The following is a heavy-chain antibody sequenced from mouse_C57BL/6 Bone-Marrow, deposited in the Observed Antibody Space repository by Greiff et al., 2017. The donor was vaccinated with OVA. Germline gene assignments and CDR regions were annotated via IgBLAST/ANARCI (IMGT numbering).Heavy chain of an antibody. CDR1: GFTIKDDY. V-gene: IGHV14-4*01. CDR2: IDPENGDT. Sequence: VQLQQSGAELVRPGASVKLSCTASGFTIKDDYMHWVKQRPEQGLEWIGWIDPENGDTDYASKFQGKATITADTSSNTAYLQLSSLTSEDTAVYYCTSIYSHYFDYWGRGTTLTVSS. D-gene: IGHD1-1*01. CDR3: TSIYSHYFDY. J-gene: IGHJ2*01.